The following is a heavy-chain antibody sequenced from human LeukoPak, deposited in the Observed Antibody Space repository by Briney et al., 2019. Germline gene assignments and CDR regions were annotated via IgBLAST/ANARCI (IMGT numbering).Heavy chain of an antibody. CDR3: GRDFNY. Sequence: PGGSLRLSCAAWGFTFSSYSMIWVRQAPGKGLEGVSTISSSSGYTYYAESAKGRFTISRDNAKNSLYLQMNSLRAEDTAVYYCGRDFNYWGQGTLVTVAS. CDR2: ISSSSGYT. J-gene: IGHJ4*02. V-gene: IGHV3-21*03. CDR1: GFTFSSYS.